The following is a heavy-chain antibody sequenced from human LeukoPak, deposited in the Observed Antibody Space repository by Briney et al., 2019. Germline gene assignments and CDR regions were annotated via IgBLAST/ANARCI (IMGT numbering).Heavy chain of an antibody. V-gene: IGHV1-46*01. J-gene: IGHJ5*02. D-gene: IGHD2-2*01. CDR2: INPSGGST. Sequence: VASVKVSCKASGYTFTSYYMHWVRQAPGQGLEWMGIINPSGGSTSYAQKFQGRVTMTRDTSTSTVYMELSSLRSEDTAVYYCAADLGSMVVPAANEVPWGQGTLVTVSS. CDR3: AADLGSMVVPAANEVP. CDR1: GYTFTSYY.